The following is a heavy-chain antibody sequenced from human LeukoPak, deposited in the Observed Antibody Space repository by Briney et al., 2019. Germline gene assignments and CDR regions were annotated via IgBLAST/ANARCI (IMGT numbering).Heavy chain of an antibody. V-gene: IGHV3-30*04. CDR2: ISYDGSNK. CDR3: ARDQYSSSRYLPYYYYGMDV. CDR1: GFTFSSYA. J-gene: IGHJ6*02. D-gene: IGHD6-13*01. Sequence: PGGSLRLSCAASGFTFSSYAMHWVRQAPGKGLEWVAVISYDGSNKYYADSVKGRFTISRDNSKNTLYLQMNSLRAEDTAVYYCARDQYSSSRYLPYYYYGMDVWGQGTTVTVSS.